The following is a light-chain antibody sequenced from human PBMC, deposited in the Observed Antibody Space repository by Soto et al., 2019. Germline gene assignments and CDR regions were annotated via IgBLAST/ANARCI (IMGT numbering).Light chain of an antibody. V-gene: IGKV1-5*01. J-gene: IGKJ1*01. Sequence: DIQMTPSPSTLSACVGDRVSITCWASQSISSWLAWYQQKPGKAPKLLIYDASSLESGVPSRFSGSGSGTEFTLTISSLQPDDFATYYCQQYNSYTWTFGQGTKVDI. CDR2: DAS. CDR1: QSISSW. CDR3: QQYNSYTWT.